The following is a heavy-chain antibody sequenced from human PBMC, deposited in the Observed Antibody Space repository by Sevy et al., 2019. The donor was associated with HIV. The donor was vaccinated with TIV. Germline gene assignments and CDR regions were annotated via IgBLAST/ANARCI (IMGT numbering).Heavy chain of an antibody. J-gene: IGHJ6*02. Sequence: GESLKISCQSSGYKFSDYWIAWVRQMPGKGLEWMGIIYPGDSDTRYSPSLQGQVTISVDKSTSTAYLEWSSLKASDTAIYYCARGARGTLPSYYYYGLNIWGQGTTVTVSS. CDR1: GYKFSDYW. D-gene: IGHD3-16*01. CDR3: ARGARGTLPSYYYYGLNI. CDR2: IYPGDSDT. V-gene: IGHV5-51*01.